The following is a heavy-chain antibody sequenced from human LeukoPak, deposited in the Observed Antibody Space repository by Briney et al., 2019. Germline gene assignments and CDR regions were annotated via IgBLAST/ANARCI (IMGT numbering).Heavy chain of an antibody. CDR3: ARDDCSSTSCYDVGWFDP. V-gene: IGHV4-59*01. Sequence: SETLSLTCTVSVDSISRYYWIWIRQPPGKGLEWIGYIYHSGSTNYNPSLKSRVTISADTSKDQFSLKLSSVTAADTAVYYCARDDCSSTSCYDVGWFDPWGQGTLVTVSS. D-gene: IGHD2-2*01. J-gene: IGHJ5*02. CDR1: VDSISRYY. CDR2: IYHSGST.